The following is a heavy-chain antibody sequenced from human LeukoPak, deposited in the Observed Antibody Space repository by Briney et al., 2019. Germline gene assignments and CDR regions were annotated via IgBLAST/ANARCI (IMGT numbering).Heavy chain of an antibody. J-gene: IGHJ4*02. CDR3: AREANGRGPYSYYFDY. CDR2: ISYGGSNK. CDR1: GFTFSSYA. D-gene: IGHD3-10*01. V-gene: IGHV3-30-3*01. Sequence: GGSLRLSCAASGFTFSSYAMHWVRQAPGKGLEWVAVISYGGSNKYYPDSVKGRFTISRDNSKNTLYLQMNSLRAEGTAVYYCAREANGRGPYSYYFDYWGQGTLVTVSS.